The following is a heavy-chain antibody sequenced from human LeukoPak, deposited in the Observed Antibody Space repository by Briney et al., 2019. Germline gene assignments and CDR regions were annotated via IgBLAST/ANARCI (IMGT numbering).Heavy chain of an antibody. CDR3: ARCATYYDSSGYYFEDAYYFDY. J-gene: IGHJ4*02. Sequence: ASVKVSCKASGYTFTSYGISWVRQAPGQGLEWMGGIIPILGTANYAQKFQGRVTITADESTSTAYMELSSLRSEDTAVYYCARCATYYDSSGYYFEDAYYFDYWGQGTLVTVSS. D-gene: IGHD3-22*01. V-gene: IGHV1-69*13. CDR2: IIPILGTA. CDR1: GYTFTSYG.